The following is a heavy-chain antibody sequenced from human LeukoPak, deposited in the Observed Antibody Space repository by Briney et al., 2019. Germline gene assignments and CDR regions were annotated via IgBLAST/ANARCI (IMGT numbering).Heavy chain of an antibody. Sequence: PGGSLRLSCAASGFTFSSYSMNWVRQAPGKGLEWVSSISSSSSYIYYADSVKGRFTISRDNAKNSPYLQMNSLRAEDTAVYYCARADDYYYGSGSPRGHFDYWGQGTLVTVSS. V-gene: IGHV3-21*01. CDR1: GFTFSSYS. D-gene: IGHD3-10*01. CDR3: ARADDYYYGSGSPRGHFDY. J-gene: IGHJ4*02. CDR2: ISSSSSYI.